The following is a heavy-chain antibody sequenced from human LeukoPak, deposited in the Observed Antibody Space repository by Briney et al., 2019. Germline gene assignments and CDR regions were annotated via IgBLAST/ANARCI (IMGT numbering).Heavy chain of an antibody. J-gene: IGHJ4*02. CDR3: ARTRITMVRGVIRGRYYFDY. CDR1: GYSMSSGYY. CDR2: MYHTGST. D-gene: IGHD3-10*01. Sequence: SETLSLTCSVSGYSMSSGYYWGWIRQPPERGLEWIGSMYHTGSTYYNPSLKSRVNISVDTSKNQFSLKLSSVTAADTAVYYCARTRITMVRGVIRGRYYFDYWGQGTLVTVSS. V-gene: IGHV4-38-2*02.